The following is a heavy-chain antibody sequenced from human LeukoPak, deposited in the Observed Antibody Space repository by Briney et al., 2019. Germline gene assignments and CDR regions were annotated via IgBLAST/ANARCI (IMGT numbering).Heavy chain of an antibody. CDR1: GGSFSGYY. Sequence: SETLSLTCAVYGGSFSGYYWSWIRQPPGKGLEWIGEINHSGSTNYNPSLKSRVTISVDTSENQFSLKLSSVTAADTAVYYCARGTPWIVDYWGQGTLVTVSS. CDR2: INHSGST. V-gene: IGHV4-34*01. D-gene: IGHD5-12*01. CDR3: ARGTPWIVDY. J-gene: IGHJ4*02.